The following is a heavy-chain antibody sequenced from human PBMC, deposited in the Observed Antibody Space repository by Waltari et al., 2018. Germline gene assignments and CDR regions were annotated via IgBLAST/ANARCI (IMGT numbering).Heavy chain of an antibody. V-gene: IGHV1-2*06. J-gene: IGHJ5*02. CDR1: GYTFTGYY. CDR3: ARGRRGYCSGGSCYPTNWFDP. D-gene: IGHD2-15*01. CDR2: INPNSGGT. Sequence: QVQLVQSGAEVKKPGASVKVSCKASGYTFTGYYMHWVRQATGQGLEWMGRINPNSGGTNYAQKFQGRVTMTRDTSISTAYMELSRLRSDDTAVYYCARGRRGYCSGGSCYPTNWFDPWGQGTLVTVSS.